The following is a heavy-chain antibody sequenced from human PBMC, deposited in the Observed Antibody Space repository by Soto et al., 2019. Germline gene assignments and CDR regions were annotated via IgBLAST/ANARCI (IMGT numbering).Heavy chain of an antibody. Sequence: LSLTCSASGGSITSSSHFWGWVRQPPGKGLEWIGTIYFTGNTYYTPSLKSRHTMSIDTSKNEFSLRLNSVTAADTAVYYCAGQTFTIAAASYGRSNWFDPWGPGTLVTVSS. CDR3: AGQTFTIAAASYGRSNWFDP. V-gene: IGHV4-39*01. CDR2: IYFTGNT. J-gene: IGHJ5*02. CDR1: GGSITSSSHF. D-gene: IGHD6-25*01.